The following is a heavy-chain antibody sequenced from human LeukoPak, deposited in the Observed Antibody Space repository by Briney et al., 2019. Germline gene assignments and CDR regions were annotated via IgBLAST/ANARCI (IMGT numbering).Heavy chain of an antibody. V-gene: IGHV3-21*01. D-gene: IGHD4-17*01. J-gene: IGHJ5*02. CDR1: GFTFSSYS. CDR3: ARDPRLRLKRSGWFDP. Sequence: GGSLRLSCAGSGFTFSSYSMNWVRQAPGKGLECLSSISSSGSYIYYADSVKGRFTISRDNAENSLYLQMNSLRAEDTAVYYCARDPRLRLKRSGWFDPWGQGTLVTVSS. CDR2: ISSSGSYI.